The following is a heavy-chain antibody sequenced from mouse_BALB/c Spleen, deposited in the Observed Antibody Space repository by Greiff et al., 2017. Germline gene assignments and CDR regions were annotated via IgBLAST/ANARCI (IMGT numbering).Heavy chain of an antibody. J-gene: IGHJ2*01. CDR1: GDSITSGY. CDR2: ISYSGST. CDR3: ARCLAYYGPLDY. V-gene: IGHV3-8*02. Sequence: EVMLVESGPSLVKPSQTLSLTCSVTGDSITSGYWNWIRKFPGNKLEYMGYISYSGSTYYNPSLKSRISITRDTSKNQYYLQLNSVTTEDTATYYCARCLAYYGPLDYWGQGTTLTVSS. D-gene: IGHD2-10*01.